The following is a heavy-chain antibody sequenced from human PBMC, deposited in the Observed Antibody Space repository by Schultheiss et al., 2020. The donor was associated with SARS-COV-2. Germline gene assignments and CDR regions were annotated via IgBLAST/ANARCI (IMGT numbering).Heavy chain of an antibody. V-gene: IGHV4-59*12. D-gene: IGHD6-19*01. CDR1: GGSISSYY. Sequence: SQTLSLTCTVSGGSISSYYWGWIRQPPGKGLEWIGSIYHSGSTNYNPSLKSRVTISVDTSKNQFSLKLSSVTAADTAVYYCARGQSSGWYAKHWGQGTLVTVSS. CDR2: IYHSGST. CDR3: ARGQSSGWYAKH. J-gene: IGHJ1*01.